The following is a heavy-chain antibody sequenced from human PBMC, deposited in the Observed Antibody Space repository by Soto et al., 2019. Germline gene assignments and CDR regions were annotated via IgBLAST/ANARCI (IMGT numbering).Heavy chain of an antibody. CDR2: MSSSSSYI. V-gene: IGHV3-21*01. CDR3: ARARGDYLFDY. CDR1: GFTFSSYR. J-gene: IGHJ4*02. D-gene: IGHD4-17*01. Sequence: EVQLVESGGDLVKPGGSLRLSCAASGFTFSSYRMNWVRQAPGKGLEWVSSMSSSSSYIDYVDSVKGRFTISRDAAKNTLFLQMNSLRAEDTAVYYCARARGDYLFDYWGQGTLVTVSS.